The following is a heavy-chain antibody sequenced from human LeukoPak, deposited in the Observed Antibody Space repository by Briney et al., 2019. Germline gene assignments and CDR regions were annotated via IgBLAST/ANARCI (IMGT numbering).Heavy chain of an antibody. V-gene: IGHV1-69*10. CDR1: GGTFSSYA. CDR3: ARGDIITMIIPPDWFDP. Sequence: SVRLSCTASGGTFSSYAISWVRQAPGQGLEWVGGIIPILGIANYAQTFQGRVTITADKSTSTAYMELSSLRSEDTAVYYCARGDIITMIIPPDWFDPWGQGTLVTVSS. J-gene: IGHJ5*02. CDR2: IIPILGIA. D-gene: IGHD3-22*01.